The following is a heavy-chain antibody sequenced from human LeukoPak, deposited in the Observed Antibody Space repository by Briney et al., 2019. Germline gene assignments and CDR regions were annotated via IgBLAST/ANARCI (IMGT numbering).Heavy chain of an antibody. D-gene: IGHD3-3*01. J-gene: IGHJ6*02. V-gene: IGHV4-59*01. CDR2: IHYSGST. Sequence: SETLSLTCSVSGGSISSYYWNWIRQPPGKGLEWVGYIHYSGSTNYNPSLNGRVTISIDMSQNQFSLNLTSVTAADTAVYYCARDFVGLKSYGMDVWGQGTTVTVS. CDR1: GGSISSYY. CDR3: ARDFVGLKSYGMDV.